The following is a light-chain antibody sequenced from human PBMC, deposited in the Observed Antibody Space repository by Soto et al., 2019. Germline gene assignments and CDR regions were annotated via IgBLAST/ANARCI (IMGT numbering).Light chain of an antibody. J-gene: IGKJ4*01. V-gene: IGKV3-15*01. CDR3: QQYNSWPLV. CDR1: QGISSK. CDR2: GSS. Sequence: ETVMTQSPAPSSVFPGEGATLSCRATQGISSKLAWYQQKPGQSPRLLIYGSSTRATGIPARFSGSGSGTEFNLTNTSLQSEDVAVYYCQQYNSWPLVFGGGTKVEIK.